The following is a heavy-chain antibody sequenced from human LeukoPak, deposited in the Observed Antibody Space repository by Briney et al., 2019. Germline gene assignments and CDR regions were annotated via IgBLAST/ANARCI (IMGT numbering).Heavy chain of an antibody. Sequence: ASVKVSCKASGYTFISYDIHWVRQAPGQGLEWMGWMDTNSDNTVSAQKFQGRVTMTTDTSTSTAYMELRSLRSDDTAVYYCARASLWGRLSTNYYYYMDVWGKGTTVTVSS. CDR3: ARASLWGRLSTNYYYYMDV. CDR1: GYTFISYD. V-gene: IGHV1-8*01. J-gene: IGHJ6*03. CDR2: MDTNSDNT. D-gene: IGHD3-16*02.